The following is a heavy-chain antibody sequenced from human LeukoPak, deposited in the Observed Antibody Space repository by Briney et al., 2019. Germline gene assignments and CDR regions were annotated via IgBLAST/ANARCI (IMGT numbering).Heavy chain of an antibody. D-gene: IGHD2-2*01. J-gene: IGHJ4*02. CDR2: ISGSGGST. CDR3: AKAGPLDIVVVPAANDY. CDR1: GFTFSSYA. V-gene: IGHV3-23*01. Sequence: GGSLRLSCAASGFTFSSYAMSWVRQAPGKGLEWVSAISGSGGSTYYADSVKGRFTISRDNSKNTLYLQMNSLRAEDTAVYYCAKAGPLDIVVVPAANDYWGQGTLVTVSS.